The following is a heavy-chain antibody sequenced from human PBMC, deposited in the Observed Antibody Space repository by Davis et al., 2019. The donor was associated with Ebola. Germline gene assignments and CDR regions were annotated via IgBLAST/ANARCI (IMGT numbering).Heavy chain of an antibody. D-gene: IGHD1-14*01. Sequence: PGGSLRLSCQGSGYSFATHWIGWVRQMPGKGLEWMGIIYPGDSDTRYSPSFQGQVTISADKSISPAYLQWSSLKASDTAMYYCARLNRYYYYYYGMDVWGQGTTVTVSS. CDR1: GYSFATHW. CDR3: ARLNRYYYYYYGMDV. J-gene: IGHJ6*02. V-gene: IGHV5-51*01. CDR2: IYPGDSDT.